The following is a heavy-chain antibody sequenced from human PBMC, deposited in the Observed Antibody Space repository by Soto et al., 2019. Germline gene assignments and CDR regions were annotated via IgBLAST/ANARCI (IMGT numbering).Heavy chain of an antibody. D-gene: IGHD3-3*01. J-gene: IGHJ4*02. Sequence: EVQLVESGGALVQPGGSLRLSCAASGFTFSSYWMHWVHQGPGKGLVWVSRIHSDGSSTSYADSVKGRFTISRDNAENTLYLQMTSLRAEDTAIYYCVRGGSTFGSGWGQGTLVTVSS. CDR2: IHSDGSST. CDR1: GFTFSSYW. V-gene: IGHV3-74*01. CDR3: VRGGSTFGSG.